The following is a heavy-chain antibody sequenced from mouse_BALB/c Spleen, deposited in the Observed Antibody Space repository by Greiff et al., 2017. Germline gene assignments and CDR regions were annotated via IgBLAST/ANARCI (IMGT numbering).Heavy chain of an antibody. V-gene: IGHV1-7*01. CDR2: INPSTGYT. D-gene: IGHD2-2*01. Sequence: VKLVESGAELAKPGASVKMSCKASGYTFTSYWMHWVKQRPGQGLEWIGYINPSTGYTEYNQKFKDKATLTADKSSSTAYMQLSSLTSEDSAVYYCARSWGLRYFDYWGQGTTLTVSS. CDR1: GYTFTSYW. J-gene: IGHJ2*01. CDR3: ARSWGLRYFDY.